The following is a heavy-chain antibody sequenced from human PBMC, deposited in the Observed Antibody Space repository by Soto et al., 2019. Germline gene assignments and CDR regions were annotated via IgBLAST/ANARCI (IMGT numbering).Heavy chain of an antibody. Sequence: ASVKVSCKASGYTFTGYYMHWVRQAPGQGLEWMGWINPNSGGTNYAQKFQGRVTMTRDTPISTAYMELSRLRSDDTAVYYCARGDRYLYYYGMDVWGQGTTVTVSS. CDR2: INPNSGGT. D-gene: IGHD1-20*01. CDR1: GYTFTGYY. CDR3: ARGDRYLYYYGMDV. J-gene: IGHJ6*02. V-gene: IGHV1-2*02.